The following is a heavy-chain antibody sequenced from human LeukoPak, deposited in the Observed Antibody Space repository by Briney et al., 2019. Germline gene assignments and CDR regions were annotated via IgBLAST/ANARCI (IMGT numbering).Heavy chain of an antibody. CDR3: ARDGARWIQWGRPLDY. CDR2: ISSSGSTI. D-gene: IGHD5-24*01. CDR1: GFTFSDYY. Sequence: SGGSLRLSCAASGFTFSDYYMSWIRQAPGKGLEWVSYISSSGSTIYYADSVKGRFTISRDNAKNSLYLQMNSLRAEDTAVYYCARDGARWIQWGRPLDYWGQGTLVTVSS. J-gene: IGHJ4*02. V-gene: IGHV3-11*01.